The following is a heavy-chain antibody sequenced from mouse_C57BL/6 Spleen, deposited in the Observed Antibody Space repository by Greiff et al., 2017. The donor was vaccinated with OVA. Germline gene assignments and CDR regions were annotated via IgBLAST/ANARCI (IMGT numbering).Heavy chain of an antibody. D-gene: IGHD2-1*01. J-gene: IGHJ3*01. Sequence: VQLQQSGPELVKPGASVKISCKASGYTFTDYYMNWVKQSHGKSLEWIGDINPNNGGTSYNQKFKGKATLTVDKSSSTAYMELRSLTSENSAVYYCARYYGNSAWFADRGQGTLVTVSA. CDR3: ARYYGNSAWFAD. CDR1: GYTFTDYY. CDR2: INPNNGGT. V-gene: IGHV1-26*01.